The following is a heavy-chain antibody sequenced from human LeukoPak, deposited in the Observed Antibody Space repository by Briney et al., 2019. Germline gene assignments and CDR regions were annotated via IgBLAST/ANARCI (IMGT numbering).Heavy chain of an antibody. V-gene: IGHV3-23*01. Sequence: GGSLRLSCGASGFSFSSYAMSCVCQAPGKGVEWDSVISGSVSNTYYADSVKGRFTISRDNSKNTLYLQINGLRAEDTAVYYCAKDRPAGSPGPNWWGQGTLVTVSS. CDR1: GFSFSSYA. CDR2: ISGSVSNT. D-gene: IGHD3-10*01. CDR3: AKDRPAGSPGPNW. J-gene: IGHJ4*02.